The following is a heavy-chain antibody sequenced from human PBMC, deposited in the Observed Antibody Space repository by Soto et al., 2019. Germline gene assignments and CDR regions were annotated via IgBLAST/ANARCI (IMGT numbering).Heavy chain of an antibody. V-gene: IGHV4-34*01. D-gene: IGHD1-26*01. Sequence: PSETLSLTCAVYGGSFSGYYWSWIRQPPGKGLEWIGEINHSGSTNYNPSLKSRVTISVDTSKNQFSLKLSSVTAADTAVYYCARGRPSIVGATIQYYFDYWGQGTLVTVS. J-gene: IGHJ4*02. CDR1: GGSFSGYY. CDR3: ARGRPSIVGATIQYYFDY. CDR2: INHSGST.